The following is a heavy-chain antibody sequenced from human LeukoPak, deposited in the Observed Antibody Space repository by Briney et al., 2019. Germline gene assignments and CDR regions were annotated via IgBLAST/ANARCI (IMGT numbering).Heavy chain of an antibody. D-gene: IGHD3-3*01. CDR2: ISYDGSNK. V-gene: IGHV3-30*18. CDR3: AKEGAHYDFFRQVSYYGMDV. CDR1: GFTFSSYG. Sequence: GGSLRLSCAASGFTFSSYGMHWVRQAPGKGLEWVAVISYDGSNKYYADSVKGRFTISRDNSKNTLYLQMNSLRAEDTAVYYCAKEGAHYDFFRQVSYYGMDVWGQGTTVTVSS. J-gene: IGHJ6*02.